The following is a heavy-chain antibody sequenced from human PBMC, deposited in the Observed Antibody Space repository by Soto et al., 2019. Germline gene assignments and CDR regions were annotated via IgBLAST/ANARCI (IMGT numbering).Heavy chain of an antibody. CDR1: GGSISNYY. V-gene: IGHV4-59*01. Sequence: QVQLQESGPGLVKPSETLSLTCTVSGGSISNYYWTWIRQPPGKGLEWIGYIYYSGSTNYNPSLTSRVTISVDTSKIQFSLKLSSVTAADTAVYYCARVWGGAFDIWGQGTMVTVSS. D-gene: IGHD3-10*01. CDR3: ARVWGGAFDI. J-gene: IGHJ3*02. CDR2: IYYSGST.